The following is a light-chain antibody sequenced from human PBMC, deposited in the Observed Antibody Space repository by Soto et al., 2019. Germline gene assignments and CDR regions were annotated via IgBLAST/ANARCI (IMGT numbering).Light chain of an antibody. V-gene: IGKV1-5*01. J-gene: IGKJ4*01. CDR1: QSISSW. Sequence: DIQMTQPLSTLSASLRDRVNITCRASQSISSWLAWYQQKPGKAPKLLIYDASSLESGVPSRFSGSGSGTEFTLTISSLQPDDFATYYCQQYNSYPLTLGGGPKVDIK. CDR2: DAS. CDR3: QQYNSYPLT.